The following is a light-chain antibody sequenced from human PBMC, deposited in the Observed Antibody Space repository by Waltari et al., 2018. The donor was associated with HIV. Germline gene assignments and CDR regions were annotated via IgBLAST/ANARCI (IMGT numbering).Light chain of an antibody. CDR3: VLYMGSGIWV. V-gene: IGLV8-61*01. Sequence: QTVVTQEPSFSVSPGGTVTLTCGLSSGSVSTSYYPSWYQQTPGRAPRPPIYDTNTRSSGAPDRFSGSILGNKAALTSTGAQADDECDYYCVLYMGSGIWVFGGGTKLTVL. J-gene: IGLJ3*02. CDR1: SGSVSTSYY. CDR2: DTN.